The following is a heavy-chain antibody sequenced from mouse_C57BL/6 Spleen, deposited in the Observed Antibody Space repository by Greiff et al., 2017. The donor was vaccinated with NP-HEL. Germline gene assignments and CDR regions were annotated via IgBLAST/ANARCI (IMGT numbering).Heavy chain of an antibody. CDR3: AGGGSSSAWFAD. CDR2: IDPSDSYT. CDR1: GYTFTSYW. Sequence: VHLVESGAELVMPGASVKLSCKASGYTFTSYWMYWVKQRPGQGLEWIGEIDPSDSYTNYNQKFKGKSTLTVDKSSSTAYMQLSSLTSEDSAVYYCAGGGSSSAWFADWGQGTLVTVSA. D-gene: IGHD1-1*01. J-gene: IGHJ3*01. V-gene: IGHV1-69*01.